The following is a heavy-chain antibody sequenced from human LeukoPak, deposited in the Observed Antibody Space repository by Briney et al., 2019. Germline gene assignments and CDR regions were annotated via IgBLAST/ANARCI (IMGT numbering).Heavy chain of an antibody. V-gene: IGHV5-10-1*01. D-gene: IGHD3-16*02. Sequence: GASLRISSKGSEYSFTSYWISWVRQLPGKGLEWMGRIDPSDAYTNYSPSLQGHVTISADKSISTAYLQWSSLKASDTAMYYRPRGGRYDYVWGSYRYTYWGQGTLVTVSS. CDR3: PRGGRYDYVWGSYRYTY. CDR1: EYSFTSYW. J-gene: IGHJ4*02. CDR2: IDPSDAYT.